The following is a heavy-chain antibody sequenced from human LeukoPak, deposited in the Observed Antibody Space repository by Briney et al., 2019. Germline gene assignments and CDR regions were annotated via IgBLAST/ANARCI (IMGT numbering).Heavy chain of an antibody. D-gene: IGHD2-8*01. CDR2: IRYDGSNK. CDR3: ARDGGYCTNGVCYLDY. V-gene: IGHV3-30*02. CDR1: GFTFSSYG. J-gene: IGHJ4*02. Sequence: PGGSLRLSCAASGFTFSSYGMHWVRQAPGKGLEWVAFIRYDGSNKYYADSVKGRFTISRDNAKNSLYLQMNSLRAEDTAVYYCARDGGYCTNGVCYLDYWGQGTLVTVSS.